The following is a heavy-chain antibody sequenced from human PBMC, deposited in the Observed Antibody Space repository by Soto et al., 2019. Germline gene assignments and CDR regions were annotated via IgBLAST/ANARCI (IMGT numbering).Heavy chain of an antibody. CDR1: GFSLPTDRVG. CDR2: IYWDDSK. J-gene: IGHJ4*02. CDR3: ANAYGGRSLY. V-gene: IGHV2-5*02. Sequence: QITLKESGPTLVKPTQTLTLTCTFSGFSLPTDRVGVGWIRQPPGKALEWLAVIYWDDSKTYRPSLKSRLTITKDTSKNQVALTTTDMDPVDTATYYCANAYGGRSLYWGQGSLVTVSS. D-gene: IGHD1-26*01.